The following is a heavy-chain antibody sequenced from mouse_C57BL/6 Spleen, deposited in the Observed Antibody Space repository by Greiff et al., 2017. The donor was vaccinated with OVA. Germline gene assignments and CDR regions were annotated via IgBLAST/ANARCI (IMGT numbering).Heavy chain of an antibody. J-gene: IGHJ1*03. CDR2: INYDGSST. CDR1: GFTFSDYY. CDR3: ARGGYGSRDWYFDV. V-gene: IGHV5-16*01. D-gene: IGHD1-1*01. Sequence: KLMESEGGLVQPGSSMKLSCTASGFTFSDYYMAWVRQVPEKGLEWVANINYDGSSTYYLDSLKSRFLISRDNAKNSLYQQMSSRKSEDTATYYCARGGYGSRDWYFDVWGTGTTVTVSS.